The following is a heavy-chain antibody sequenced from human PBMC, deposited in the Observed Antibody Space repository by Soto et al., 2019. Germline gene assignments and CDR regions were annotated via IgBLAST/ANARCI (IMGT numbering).Heavy chain of an antibody. Sequence: ASVKVSCKASGYTFTNYDINWVRQATGQGLEWMGWMSPNSGNTGYAQKFQGRVTLTRDTSISTAYMELSSLRSDGTAVYYCARNYYGSGMTDYWGQGTLVTVSS. CDR1: GYTFTNYD. CDR3: ARNYYGSGMTDY. D-gene: IGHD3-10*01. V-gene: IGHV1-8*01. J-gene: IGHJ4*02. CDR2: MSPNSGNT.